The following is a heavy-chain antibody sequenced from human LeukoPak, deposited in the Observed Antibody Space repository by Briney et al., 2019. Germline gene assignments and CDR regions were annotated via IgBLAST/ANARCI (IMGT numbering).Heavy chain of an antibody. D-gene: IGHD3-10*01. CDR1: GFTFSSYS. CDR2: ISSSSTYI. Sequence: PGGSLRLSCAASGFTFSSYSMNWVRQAPGKGLEWVSSISSSSTYIYYADSVKGRFTISRDNSKNSLYLQMNSLRAEDTAVYYCAKDVLWFGELLPNDYWGQGTLVTVSS. CDR3: AKDVLWFGELLPNDY. V-gene: IGHV3-21*01. J-gene: IGHJ4*02.